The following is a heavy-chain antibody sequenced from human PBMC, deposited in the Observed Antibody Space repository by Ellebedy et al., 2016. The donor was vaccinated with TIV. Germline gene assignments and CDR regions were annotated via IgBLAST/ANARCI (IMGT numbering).Heavy chain of an antibody. Sequence: GGSLRLSXAASGSSVSSIYMSWVRQAPGKGLEWVSIIHNNDKIYYTDSVKGRFTISRDNSKNTLYLQMDALRAEDTAIYYCVTFSTWGQGTLVTVSS. CDR2: IHNNDKI. D-gene: IGHD3-3*02. J-gene: IGHJ4*02. CDR1: GSSVSSIY. V-gene: IGHV3-66*01. CDR3: VTFST.